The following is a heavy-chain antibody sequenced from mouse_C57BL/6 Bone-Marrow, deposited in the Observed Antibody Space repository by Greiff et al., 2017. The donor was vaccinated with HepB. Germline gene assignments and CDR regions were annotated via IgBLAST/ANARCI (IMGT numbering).Heavy chain of an antibody. V-gene: IGHV1-76*01. J-gene: IGHJ1*03. CDR1: GYTFTDYY. CDR2: IYPGSGNT. Sequence: VQGVESGAELVRPGASVKLSCKASGYTFTDYYINWVKQRPGQGLEWIARIYPGSGNTYYNEKFKGKATLTAEKSSSTAYMQLSSLTSEDSAVYFCARTLPYWYFDVWGTGTTVTVSS. CDR3: ARTLPYWYFDV.